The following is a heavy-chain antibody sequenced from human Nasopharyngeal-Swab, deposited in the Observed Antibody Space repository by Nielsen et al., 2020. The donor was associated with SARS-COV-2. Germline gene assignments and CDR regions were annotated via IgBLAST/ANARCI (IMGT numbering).Heavy chain of an antibody. J-gene: IGHJ6*02. Sequence: ASVKVSCKASGYTFTSYDINWVRQATGQGLEWMGWMNPNSGNTGYAQKFQGRVIMTRNTSISTAYMELSSLRSEDTAVYYCARAVVPAATLGMDVWGQGTTVTVSS. D-gene: IGHD2-2*01. V-gene: IGHV1-8*01. CDR3: ARAVVPAATLGMDV. CDR1: GYTFTSYD. CDR2: MNPNSGNT.